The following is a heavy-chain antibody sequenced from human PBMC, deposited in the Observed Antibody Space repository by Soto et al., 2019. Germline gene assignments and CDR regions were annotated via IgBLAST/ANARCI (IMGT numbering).Heavy chain of an antibody. J-gene: IGHJ4*02. CDR1: GFTFSSYA. V-gene: IGHV3-30-3*01. CDR2: ISYDGSNK. Sequence: PGGSLRLSCAASGFTFSSYAMHWVRQAPGKGLEWVAVISYDGSNKYYADSVKGRFTISRDNSKNTLYLQMNSLRAEDTAVYYCAREGTDLGSFDYWGQGTLVTVSS. D-gene: IGHD1-1*01. CDR3: AREGTDLGSFDY.